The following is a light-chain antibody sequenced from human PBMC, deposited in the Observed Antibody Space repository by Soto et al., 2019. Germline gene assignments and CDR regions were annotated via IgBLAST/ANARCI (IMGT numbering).Light chain of an antibody. V-gene: IGKV3-20*01. Sequence: EIVLTQSPATLSVSPWERATLSCMASQSLSSYLAWYQQKPGQAPRLLIYGASSRATGIPDRFSGSGSGTDFTLTISRLEPEDFAVYYCQQYGSSLWTFGQGTKVDIK. CDR3: QQYGSSLWT. CDR2: GAS. CDR1: QSLSSY. J-gene: IGKJ1*01.